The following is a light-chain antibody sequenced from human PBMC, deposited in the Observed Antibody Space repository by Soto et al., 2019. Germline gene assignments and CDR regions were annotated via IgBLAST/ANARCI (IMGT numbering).Light chain of an antibody. CDR2: EAS. CDR1: NSDVGSLNF. J-gene: IGLJ3*02. V-gene: IGLV2-23*01. CDR3: CSLTNGATWV. Sequence: QSALTQPASVSGSPGQSITISCTGTNSDVGSLNFVSWYQQYPGKTPKLLIYEASKRPSGLSYRFSGSKSGNTASLTIAGLKAEDEADYYCCSLTNGATWVFGGGTKLTVL.